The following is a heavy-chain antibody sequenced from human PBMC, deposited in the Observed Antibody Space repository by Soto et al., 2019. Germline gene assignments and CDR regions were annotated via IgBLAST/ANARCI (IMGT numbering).Heavy chain of an antibody. CDR2: INPNSGGT. Sequence: NVAWKVAGYTLTEFSGHCRRKNKGQGLEWMGWINPNSGGTTYAQKFQGWVTMTRDTSIRTAYMELSRLRSDDTAVYYCARDGYYVFWSGYSPVPISGMDVWGPGPPVTVS. J-gene: IGHJ6*02. CDR3: ARDGYYVFWSGYSPVPISGMDV. V-gene: IGHV1-2*04. CDR1: GYTLTEFS. D-gene: IGHD3-3*01.